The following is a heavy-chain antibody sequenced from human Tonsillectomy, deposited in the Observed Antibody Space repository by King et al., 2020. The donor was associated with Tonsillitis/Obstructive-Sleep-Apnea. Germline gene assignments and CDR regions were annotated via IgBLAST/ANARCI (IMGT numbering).Heavy chain of an antibody. CDR2: IFLSGST. V-gene: IGHV4-59*01. CDR1: GGSISSYY. CDR3: ARDHCSSTSCYGNYYYMDV. Sequence: QLQESGPGLVKPSETLSLTCTVSGGSISSYYWSWIRQPPGKGLEWIGYIFLSGSTNYNPSLKSRVTISVDTSKNQFSLKLSSVTAADTAVYYCARDHCSSTSCYGNYYYMDVWGKGTTVTVSS. J-gene: IGHJ6*03. D-gene: IGHD2-2*01.